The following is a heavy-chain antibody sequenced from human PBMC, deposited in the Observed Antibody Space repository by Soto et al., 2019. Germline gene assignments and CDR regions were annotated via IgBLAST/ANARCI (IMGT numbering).Heavy chain of an antibody. CDR3: ARGSRRTFDY. V-gene: IGHV3-21*01. D-gene: IGHD6-13*01. CDR2: ISSGGSFI. CDR1: GFTFSDFT. Sequence: EVQLVESGGGLVKPGGSLRLSCAASGFTFSDFTMNWVRQAPGKGLQWVSSISSGGSFISYADSVRGRFTISRDNAQNSLYLQVDSLRAEDTAVFFCARGSRRTFDYWGQGNLVTVSS. J-gene: IGHJ4*02.